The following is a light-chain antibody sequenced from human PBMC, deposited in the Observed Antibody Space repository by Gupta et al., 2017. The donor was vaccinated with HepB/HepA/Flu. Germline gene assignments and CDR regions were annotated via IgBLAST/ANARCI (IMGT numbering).Light chain of an antibody. CDR1: RSDVGSYNL. V-gene: IGLV2-23*02. CDR3: CSCASTTVV. CDR2: EVN. J-gene: IGLJ2*01. Sequence: SALTQPASVSGSPGQSITIPCTGTRSDVGSYNLVSWYQQHPGKAPKLMIYEVNKWTSGVSNRFSGSKSGNTASLTISGLQAEDESDYYCCSCASTTVVFGGGTKLTVL.